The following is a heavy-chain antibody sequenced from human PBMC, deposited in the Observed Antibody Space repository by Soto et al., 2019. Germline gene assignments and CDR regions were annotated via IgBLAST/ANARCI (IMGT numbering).Heavy chain of an antibody. V-gene: IGHV3-21*01. CDR1: GFTFSSYS. J-gene: IGHJ6*02. D-gene: IGHD6-19*01. CDR3: ARDWGSGWHYGMDV. Sequence: PGGSLRLSCAASGFTFSSYSMNWVRQAPGKGLEWVSSISSSSSYIYYADSVKGRFTISRDNAKNSLYLQMNNLRAEDTAVYYCARDWGSGWHYGMDVWGQGTTVTVSS. CDR2: ISSSSSYI.